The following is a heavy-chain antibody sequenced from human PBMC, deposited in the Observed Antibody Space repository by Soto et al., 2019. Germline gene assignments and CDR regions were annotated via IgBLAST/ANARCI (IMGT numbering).Heavy chain of an antibody. CDR2: IWYDGSTR. V-gene: IGHV3-33*01. CDR3: AAATTWNFHFHY. CDR1: GFTISTHG. J-gene: IGHJ4*02. Sequence: QVQLVESGGGVVQPGTSLRLSCAASGFTISTHGMHWVRQAPGKGLEWVANIWYDGSTRFYADSVKGRFTIYKDNSKNTLYLQMSSLRAEDTAVYYCAAATTWNFHFHYWGQGAQVTVSS. D-gene: IGHD1-7*01.